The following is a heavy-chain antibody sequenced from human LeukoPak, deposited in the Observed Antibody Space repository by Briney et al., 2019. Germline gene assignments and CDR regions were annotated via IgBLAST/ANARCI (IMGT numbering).Heavy chain of an antibody. CDR1: GGTFGSYA. V-gene: IGHV1-69*05. J-gene: IGHJ6*03. D-gene: IGHD6-6*01. CDR2: IIPIFGTA. Sequence: GASVKVSCKASGGTFGSYAISWVRQAPGQGLEWMGGIIPIFGTANYAQKFQGRVTITTDESTSTAYMELSSLRSEDTAVYYCARDLAARLSGYYYMDVWGKGTTVTVSS. CDR3: ARDLAARLSGYYYMDV.